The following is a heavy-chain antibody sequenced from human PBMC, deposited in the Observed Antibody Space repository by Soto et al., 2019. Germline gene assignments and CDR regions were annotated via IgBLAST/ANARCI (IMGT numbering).Heavy chain of an antibody. CDR1: GFMFRNYA. J-gene: IGHJ4*02. CDR2: TSYDETNK. V-gene: IGHV3-30*18. CDR3: AKADTGDCGRDCSSGYFDY. D-gene: IGHD2-21*02. Sequence: QVQLVESGGGVVQPGRSLRLSCVASGFMFRNYAMHWVHQAPGKGLEWVASTSYDETNKNYGDSVRGRFTISRDNSKNTLYLQTNTLRHEDTATYYCAKADTGDCGRDCSSGYFDYWGQGTLVTVSS.